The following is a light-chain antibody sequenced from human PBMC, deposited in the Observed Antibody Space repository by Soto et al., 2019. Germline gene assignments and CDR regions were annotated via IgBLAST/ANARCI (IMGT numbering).Light chain of an antibody. CDR2: DGS. V-gene: IGKV3-11*01. CDR1: QSVARY. CDR3: QQRSNWPWT. J-gene: IGKJ1*01. Sequence: EIVLTRSPATLSLSPGERATLSCRASQSVARYLAWYQQKPGQAPKLLIYDGSNRATDIPAIFSGSGSGTDFTLTISNLEPEDCAVYYCQQRSNWPWTFGQGTRVEI.